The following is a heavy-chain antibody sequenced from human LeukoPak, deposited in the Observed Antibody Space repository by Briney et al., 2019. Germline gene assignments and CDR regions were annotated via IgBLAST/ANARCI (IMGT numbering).Heavy chain of an antibody. CDR3: VRADDQHFDL. D-gene: IGHD1-1*01. J-gene: IGHJ4*02. CDR2: ISPSGDST. CDR1: GYTFSNYF. Sequence: ASVKVSCKASGYTFSNYFTHWVRQTPGQGLEWMGIISPSGDSTSYAQKFQDRVTMARDTSTSTVYMEVSSLMSDDTGVYYCVRADDQHFDLWGQGTLVTVSS. V-gene: IGHV1-46*01.